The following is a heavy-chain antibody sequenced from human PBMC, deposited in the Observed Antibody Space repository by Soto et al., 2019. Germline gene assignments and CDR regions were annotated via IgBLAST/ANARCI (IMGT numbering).Heavy chain of an antibody. Sequence: GGSLRLSCAASGFTFSSYAMSWVRQAPGKGLEWVSAISGSGGSTYYADSVKGRFTISRDNSKNTLYLQMNSLRAEDTAVYYCAKSRGSGSYYNLVFDYWGQGTLVTVSS. J-gene: IGHJ4*02. CDR3: AKSRGSGSYYNLVFDY. CDR1: GFTFSSYA. D-gene: IGHD3-10*01. V-gene: IGHV3-23*01. CDR2: ISGSGGST.